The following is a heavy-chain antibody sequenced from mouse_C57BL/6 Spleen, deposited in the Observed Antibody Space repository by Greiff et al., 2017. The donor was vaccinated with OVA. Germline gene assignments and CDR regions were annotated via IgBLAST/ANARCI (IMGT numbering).Heavy chain of an antibody. J-gene: IGHJ4*01. CDR3: ARRSSTVVDYYAMDY. V-gene: IGHV1-50*01. CDR1: GYTFTSYW. CDR2: IDPSDSYT. D-gene: IGHD1-1*01. Sequence: QVQLQQPGAELVKPGASVKLSCKASGYTFTSYWMQWVKQRPGQGLEWIGEIDPSDSYTNYNQKFKGKATLTVDTSSSTAYMQLSSLTSEDSAFYYCARRSSTVVDYYAMDYWGQGTSVTVSS.